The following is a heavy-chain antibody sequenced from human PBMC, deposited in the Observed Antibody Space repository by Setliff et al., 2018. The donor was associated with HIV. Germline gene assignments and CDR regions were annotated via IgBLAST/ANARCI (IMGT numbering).Heavy chain of an antibody. CDR2: INHSGST. D-gene: IGHD3-22*01. Sequence: PSETLSLTCAVYGGSASGCYWTWMRHLPGRGLQWIGEINHSGSTTYNPSLKSRIKISVDMSKNQFSLKLSSVTAADTAVYYCASYGGYSQPYWGQGTLVTVSS. V-gene: IGHV4-34*10. CDR1: GGSASGCY. CDR3: ASYGGYSQPY. J-gene: IGHJ4*02.